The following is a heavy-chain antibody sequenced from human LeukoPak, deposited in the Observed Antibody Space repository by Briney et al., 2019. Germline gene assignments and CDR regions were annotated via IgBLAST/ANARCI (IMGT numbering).Heavy chain of an antibody. CDR1: GFTFSSYE. CDR3: ARGWDSYTFDY. D-gene: IGHD3-16*01. CDR2: ISSDGSTI. Sequence: GGSLRLSCAASGFTFSSYEMNWVRQAPGKGLEWVSFISSDGSTIYSADSVKGRFTISRDNAKNSLYLQMNSLRAEDTAVYYCARGWDSYTFDYWGQGTLVTVSS. J-gene: IGHJ4*02. V-gene: IGHV3-48*03.